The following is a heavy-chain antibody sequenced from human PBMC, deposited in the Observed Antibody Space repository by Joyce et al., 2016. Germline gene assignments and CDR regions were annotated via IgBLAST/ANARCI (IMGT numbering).Heavy chain of an antibody. CDR1: GYTFTGYY. J-gene: IGHJ4*02. CDR2: INPNSGAT. V-gene: IGHV1-2*06. Sequence: QVQLVQSGAGVKKPGASVKVSCKVSGYTFTGYYLHWVRQAPGHGLEWMGRINPNSGATRVAKRVQGRVTVTRDTSISTSYMELSSLRFDDTAVYFCARGVVPVSDDGLIDYWGQGTLVTVSS. D-gene: IGHD2-2*01. CDR3: ARGVVPVSDDGLIDY.